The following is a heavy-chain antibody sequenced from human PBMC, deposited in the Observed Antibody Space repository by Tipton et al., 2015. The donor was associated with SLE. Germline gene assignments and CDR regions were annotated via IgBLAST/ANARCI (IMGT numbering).Heavy chain of an antibody. Sequence: TLSLTCSVSDDSISSHYWSWIRQPPGKGLEWIGDIFYSGSTNYNPSLKSRVTISVDTSKNQFSLKLNSVTAADTAVYYCARHSGDYYYYDLDVWGQGTTVTVFS. J-gene: IGHJ6*02. V-gene: IGHV4-59*08. CDR2: IFYSGST. CDR1: DDSISSHY. CDR3: ARHSGDYYYYDLDV.